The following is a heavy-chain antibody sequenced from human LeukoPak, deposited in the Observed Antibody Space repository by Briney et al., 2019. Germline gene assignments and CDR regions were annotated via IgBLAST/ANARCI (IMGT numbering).Heavy chain of an antibody. J-gene: IGHJ4*02. CDR2: INPNSGGT. D-gene: IGHD3-22*01. CDR3: ARDPQPYYYDSSGSKNFDY. CDR1: GYTFTGYY. V-gene: IGHV1-2*02. Sequence: ASVKVSCKASGYTFTGYYMHWVRQAPGQGLEWMGWINPNSGGTNYAQKFQGRVTMTRDTSISTAYMELSRLRSDDTAVYYCARDPQPYYYDSSGSKNFDYWGQGTLVTVSS.